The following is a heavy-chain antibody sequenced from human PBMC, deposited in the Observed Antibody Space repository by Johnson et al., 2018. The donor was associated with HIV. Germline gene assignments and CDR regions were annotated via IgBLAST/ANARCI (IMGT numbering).Heavy chain of an antibody. Sequence: VYLVESGGGLVQPGGSLRLSCAASGFTFTSYTMHWVRQAPGKGLEWVANIKQDGSEKYYVDSVKGRFTISRYNAKNSLYLQTNSLRAEDTAVYYCALEAVRSTDAFDIWGQGTMVIVSS. D-gene: IGHD3-10*01. CDR1: GFTFTSYT. CDR3: ALEAVRSTDAFDI. CDR2: IKQDGSEK. J-gene: IGHJ3*02. V-gene: IGHV3-7*03.